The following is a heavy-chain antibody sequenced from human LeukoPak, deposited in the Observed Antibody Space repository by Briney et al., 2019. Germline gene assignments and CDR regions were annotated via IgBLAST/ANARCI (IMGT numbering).Heavy chain of an antibody. D-gene: IGHD5-18*01. CDR3: AREIGPIQLHLWGSAF. J-gene: IGHJ4*02. CDR1: GYTFTNYY. V-gene: IGHV1-46*01. Sequence: ASVKVSCKASGYTFTNYYMHWVRQAPGQGLEWMGIINPSGGSTSYAQRFQGRVTMTRDTSTSTVYMELSSLRSEDTAVYYCAREIGPIQLHLWGSAFWGQGTLVTVSS. CDR2: INPSGGST.